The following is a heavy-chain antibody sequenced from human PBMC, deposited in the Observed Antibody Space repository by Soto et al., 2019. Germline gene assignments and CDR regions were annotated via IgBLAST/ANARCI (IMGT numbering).Heavy chain of an antibody. D-gene: IGHD3-10*01. CDR1: GGSMSSYY. V-gene: IGHV4-59*08. Sequence: QVQLQESGPGLVKPSETLSLTCTVSGGSMSSYYWSWIRQPPGKGLEWIGYIYYSGSTNYNPSLKSRGTISVDTSKNQFSLKLSSVTAADTAVYYCARPRRSTMVRGANWYFDLWGRGTLVTVSS. J-gene: IGHJ2*01. CDR3: ARPRRSTMVRGANWYFDL. CDR2: IYYSGST.